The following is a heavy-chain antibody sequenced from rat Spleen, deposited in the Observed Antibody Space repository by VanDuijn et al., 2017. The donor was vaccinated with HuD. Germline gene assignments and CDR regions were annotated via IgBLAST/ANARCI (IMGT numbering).Heavy chain of an antibody. J-gene: IGHJ2*01. D-gene: IGHD1-9*01. CDR1: GFTFSNFD. V-gene: IGHV5-29*01. CDR3: ARRHYGYTDYFDY. CDR2: ISYGDSSGHSGT. Sequence: EVQLVESGGGLVRPGGSLKLSCSVSGFTFSNFDMAWVRQAPTTGLEWVATISYGDSSGHSGTYYRDSVKGRFTISRDNAKSTLSLQMDSLRSEDTATFYCARRHYGYTDYFDYWGQGVVVTVSS.